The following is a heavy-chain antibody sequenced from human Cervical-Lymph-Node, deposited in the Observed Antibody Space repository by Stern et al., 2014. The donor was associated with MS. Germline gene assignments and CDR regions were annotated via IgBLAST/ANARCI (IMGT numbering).Heavy chain of an antibody. V-gene: IGHV3-53*01. CDR1: GFTVSRDY. D-gene: IGHD1-1*01. J-gene: IGHJ4*02. Sequence: DVQLVESGGGVIQPGGSLRLSCTASGFTVSRDYLTWVRQAPGKGLGWFSLITNVGRTFYTDSVKGRFTISRDDSKNTVYLHMTSLRAEDTAMYYCARDTSSPERSDWWGQGTLVTVSS. CDR3: ARDTSSPERSDW. CDR2: ITNVGRT.